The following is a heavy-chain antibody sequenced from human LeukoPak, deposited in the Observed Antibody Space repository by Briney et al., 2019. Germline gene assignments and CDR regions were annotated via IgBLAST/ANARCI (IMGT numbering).Heavy chain of an antibody. D-gene: IGHD6-19*01. CDR1: GYTFTSYV. CDR3: ARRFEGAGRGLD. J-gene: IGHJ4*02. V-gene: IGHV1-69*05. CDR2: IIPIFGTA. Sequence: SVKASCKASGYTFTSYVISWVRQAPGQGLEWMGRIIPIFGTANYAQKFQGRVTITTDESTSTAYMELSSLGSEDTAVYYCARRFEGAGRGLDWGQGTLVTVSS.